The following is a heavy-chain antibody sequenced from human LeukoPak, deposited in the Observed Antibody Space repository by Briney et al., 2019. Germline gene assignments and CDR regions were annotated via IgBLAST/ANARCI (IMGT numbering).Heavy chain of an antibody. CDR2: ISSSGCSI. Sequence: PGGSLRLSCAASGFTFSSYEMNWVRQAPGKGLEWVSYISSSGCSIYYADSVKGRFTISRDNAKNSLYLQMNSLRVEDTAVYNCARGGSRSGWFFDYWGQGTLVTVSS. CDR1: GFTFSSYE. J-gene: IGHJ4*02. V-gene: IGHV3-48*03. CDR3: ARGGSRSGWFFDY. D-gene: IGHD6-19*01.